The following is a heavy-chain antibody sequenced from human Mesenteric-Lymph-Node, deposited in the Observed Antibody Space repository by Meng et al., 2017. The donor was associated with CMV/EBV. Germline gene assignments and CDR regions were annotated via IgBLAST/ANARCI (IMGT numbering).Heavy chain of an antibody. CDR2: ISYDGSNK. CDR1: GFTFSSYA. D-gene: IGHD1-26*01. CDR3: ARGEGFDP. Sequence: SCAASGFTFSSYAMHRVRQAPGKGLEWVAVISYDGSNKYYADSVKGRFTISRDNSKNTLYLQMNSLRAEDTAVYYCARGEGFDPWGQGTLVTVSS. V-gene: IGHV3-30*04. J-gene: IGHJ5*02.